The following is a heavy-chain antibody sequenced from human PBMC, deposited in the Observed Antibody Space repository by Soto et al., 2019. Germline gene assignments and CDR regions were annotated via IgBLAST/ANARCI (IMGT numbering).Heavy chain of an antibody. V-gene: IGHV3-30*18. CDR3: AKIGPGANYFDY. Sequence: PGGSLRLSCAASGFTFSSYGMHWVRQAPGKGLEWVAVISYDGGNKYYADSVKGRFTISRDNSKNTLYLQMNSLRAEDTAVYYCAKIGPGANYFDYWGQGTLVTVSS. D-gene: IGHD1-26*01. CDR2: ISYDGGNK. J-gene: IGHJ4*02. CDR1: GFTFSSYG.